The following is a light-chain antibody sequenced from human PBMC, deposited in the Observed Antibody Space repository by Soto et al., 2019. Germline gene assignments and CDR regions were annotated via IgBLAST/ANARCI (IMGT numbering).Light chain of an antibody. CDR1: SSNIGSNY. J-gene: IGLJ2*01. CDR3: LLYYGAAVV. Sequence: QSVLTQPPSASGTPGQRVNISCSGSSSNIGSNYVYWYRQFPGTAPKLLIQRNNQRPSGVPARFSGSKSGTSASLAISGLRSEDEADYYCLLYYGAAVVFGGGTKLTVL. V-gene: IGLV1-47*01. CDR2: RNN.